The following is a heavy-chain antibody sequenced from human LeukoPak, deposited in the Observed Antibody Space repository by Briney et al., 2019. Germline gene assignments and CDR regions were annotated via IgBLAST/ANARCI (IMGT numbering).Heavy chain of an antibody. J-gene: IGHJ5*02. V-gene: IGHV4-38-2*02. CDR2: IYHSGST. D-gene: IGHD6-13*01. Sequence: EPLSLTCTVCGYFISSGNYWAWIRPRQGKGLEGIGTIYHSGSTYYTPSLKSRVTISVDTSKNQFSLKLSSVPAADTAVYYCAAAAGLDDWFDPWGQGTLVTVSS. CDR1: GYFISSGNY. CDR3: AAAAGLDDWFDP.